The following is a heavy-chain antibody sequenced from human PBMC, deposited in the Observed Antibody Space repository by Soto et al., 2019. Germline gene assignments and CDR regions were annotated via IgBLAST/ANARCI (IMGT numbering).Heavy chain of an antibody. CDR2: LHSGGDT. CDR3: ARDGPYYYASRMDV. V-gene: IGHV3-53*04. Sequence: EVQLVESGGGLVQPGGDLRLSCVASGIPVSRNYMTWVRQAPGKGLEWVSVLHSGGDTYYANSVKGRFTISRHDSTRTVFLQMNSLRAEDTAVYYCARDGPYYYASRMDVWGQGTTVTVSS. J-gene: IGHJ6*02. D-gene: IGHD3-10*01. CDR1: GIPVSRNY.